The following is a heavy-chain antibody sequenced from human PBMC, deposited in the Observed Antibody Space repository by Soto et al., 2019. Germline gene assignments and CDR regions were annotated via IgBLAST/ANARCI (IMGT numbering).Heavy chain of an antibody. CDR2: IYYSGST. D-gene: IGHD3-10*01. Sequence: PSETLSLTCTVSGGSISSGDYYWSWIRQPPGKGPEWIGYIYYSGSTYYNPSLKSRVTISVDTSKNQFSLKLSSVTAADTAVYYCARGGHYYGSGSEKSNYWFDPWRQGTLVTVSS. CDR3: ARGGHYYGSGSEKSNYWFDP. CDR1: GGSISSGDYY. V-gene: IGHV4-30-4*01. J-gene: IGHJ5*02.